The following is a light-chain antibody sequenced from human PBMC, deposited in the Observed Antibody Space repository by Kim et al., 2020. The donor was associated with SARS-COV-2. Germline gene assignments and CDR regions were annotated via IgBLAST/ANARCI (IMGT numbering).Light chain of an antibody. Sequence: SSELTQDPAVSVALGQTVRITCQGDSLRRYYASWYQQKPGQAPVLVSYGESNRPSGIPDRFSGSSSGSTASLTITGAQAEDEADFYCNSRDRSGRYWVFGGGTQLTVL. V-gene: IGLV3-19*01. CDR3: NSRDRSGRYWV. CDR2: GES. J-gene: IGLJ3*02. CDR1: SLRRYY.